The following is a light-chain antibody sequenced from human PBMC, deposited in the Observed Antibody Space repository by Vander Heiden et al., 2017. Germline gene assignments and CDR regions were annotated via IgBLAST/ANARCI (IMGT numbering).Light chain of an antibody. Sequence: DTVITQSPLSLPVTPGEPASSSCRSSQSLLHSNGYNYLDWYLQKPGQSPQLLIYLGSNRASGVPDRFSGSGSGTDFTLKISRVEAEDVGVYYCMQALQTPLTFGGGTKVEIK. V-gene: IGKV2-28*01. CDR2: LGS. CDR1: QSLLHSNGYNY. CDR3: MQALQTPLT. J-gene: IGKJ4*01.